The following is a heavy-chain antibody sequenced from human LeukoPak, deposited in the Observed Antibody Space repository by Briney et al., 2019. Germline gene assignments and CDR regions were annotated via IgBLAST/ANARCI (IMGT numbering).Heavy chain of an antibody. J-gene: IGHJ4*02. CDR3: ARAGAASGLDY. CDR2: IGPAGDT. D-gene: IGHD3-3*01. CDR1: GFPFSSFD. Sequence: GGSLRLSCAASGFPFSSFDIHWVRQPTGKGLEWVSVIGPAGDTYYVGSVKGRFTVSRDSARNSLYLQMNSLRAGDTATYYCARAGAASGLDYWGRGTLVTVSS. V-gene: IGHV3-13*01.